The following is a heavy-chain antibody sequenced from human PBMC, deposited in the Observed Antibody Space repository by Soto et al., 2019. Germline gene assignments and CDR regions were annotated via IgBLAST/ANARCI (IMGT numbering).Heavy chain of an antibody. J-gene: IGHJ4*02. V-gene: IGHV4-4*02. Sequence: LSLTCAVSGGSISSNNWWSWVRQPPGKGLEWIGEIFHSGSTHYSPSLKSRVTISVDKSKKYFSLNLTSVTAADTAVYYCARVYSGSYSDSWGQGTLVTVSS. CDR3: ARVYSGSYSDS. CDR2: IFHSGST. CDR1: GGSISSNNW. D-gene: IGHD1-26*01.